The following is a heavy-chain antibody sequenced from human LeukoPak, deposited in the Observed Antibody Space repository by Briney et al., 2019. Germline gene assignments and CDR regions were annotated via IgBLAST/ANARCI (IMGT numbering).Heavy chain of an antibody. D-gene: IGHD4-11*01. CDR2: ISSSSSYI. J-gene: IGHJ4*02. CDR3: ARDKITYSNYFPPDY. Sequence: PEGSLRLSCAASGFTFSSYSMNWVRQAPGKGLEWVSSISSSSSYIYYADSVKGRFTISRDNAKNSLYLQMNSLRAEDTAVYYCARDKITYSNYFPPDYWGQGTLVTVSS. V-gene: IGHV3-21*01. CDR1: GFTFSSYS.